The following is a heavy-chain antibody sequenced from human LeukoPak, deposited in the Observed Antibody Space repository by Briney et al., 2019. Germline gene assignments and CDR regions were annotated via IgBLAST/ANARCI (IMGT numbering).Heavy chain of an antibody. J-gene: IGHJ5*02. Sequence: GGSLRLSCAASGFTFSGSALHWVRQASGKGLEWVGRIRSKTNSYATAYTASVKGRFTISRDDSKNTAYLQINSLKTEDTAVYYCTTPSYYYASSSYKWFDPWGQGTLVTVSS. D-gene: IGHD3-22*01. CDR2: IRSKTNSYAT. CDR1: GFTFSGSA. V-gene: IGHV3-73*01. CDR3: TTPSYYYASSSYKWFDP.